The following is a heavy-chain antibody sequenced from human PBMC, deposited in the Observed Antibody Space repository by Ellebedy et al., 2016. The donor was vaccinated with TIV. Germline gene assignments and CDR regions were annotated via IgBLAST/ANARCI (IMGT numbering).Heavy chain of an antibody. CDR3: ARGFNLKVGLDY. D-gene: IGHD1-26*01. CDR1: GFTFSSYA. V-gene: IGHV3-30-3*01. CDR2: ISYDGSNK. J-gene: IGHJ4*02. Sequence: GGSLRLXXAASGFTFSSYAMHWVRQAPGKGLEWVAVISYDGSNKYYADSVKGRFTISRDNSKNTLYLQMNSLRAEDTAVYYCARGFNLKVGLDYWGQGTLVTVSS.